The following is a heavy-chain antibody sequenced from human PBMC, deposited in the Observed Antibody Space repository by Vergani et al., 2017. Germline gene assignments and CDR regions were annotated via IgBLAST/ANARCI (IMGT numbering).Heavy chain of an antibody. V-gene: IGHV3-11*05. CDR2: ISSSSSYT. CDR1: GFTFSDYY. D-gene: IGHD1-26*01. J-gene: IGHJ5*02. Sequence: QVQLVESGEGLVKPGGSLRLSCAASGFTFSDYYMSWIRQAPGKGLEWVSYISSSSSYTNYADSVKGRFTIARDNAKNSLYLQMNSLRAEDTAVYYCARDVGSYPANWFDPWGQGTLVTVSS. CDR3: ARDVGSYPANWFDP.